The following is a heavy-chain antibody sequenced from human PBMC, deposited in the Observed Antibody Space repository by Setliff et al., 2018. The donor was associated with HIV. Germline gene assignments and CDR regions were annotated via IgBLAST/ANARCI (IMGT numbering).Heavy chain of an antibody. J-gene: IGHJ4*01. D-gene: IGHD1-1*01. CDR1: GFTFSNYG. CDR3: ARGGHNWNSDY. Sequence: SLRLSCAASGFTFSNYGMNWVRQAPGKGLEWVSSINGNGRSTNYADSVKGRFAISRDNAKNSLFLQMNSLRPEDTAVYYCARGGHNWNSDYWGHGTLVTVSS. CDR2: INGNGRST. V-gene: IGHV3-21*06.